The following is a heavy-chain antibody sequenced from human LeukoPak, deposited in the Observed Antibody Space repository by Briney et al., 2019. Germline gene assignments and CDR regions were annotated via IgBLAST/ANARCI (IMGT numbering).Heavy chain of an antibody. J-gene: IGHJ4*02. CDR1: GGPITEYC. D-gene: IGHD6-19*01. Sequence: PSETLSLTCSVSGGPITEYCWSWIRQPPGKGLEWIGYIYYTGSTNYSPSLKSRVTMSVDASRNEFSLKLVSVTAADTAVYYCARDRGSTGYYYLDSWGQGVLVTVSS. CDR3: ARDRGSTGYYYLDS. CDR2: IYYTGST. V-gene: IGHV4-59*01.